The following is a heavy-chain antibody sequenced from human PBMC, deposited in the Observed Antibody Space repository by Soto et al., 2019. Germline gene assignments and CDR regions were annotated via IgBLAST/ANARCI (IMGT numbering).Heavy chain of an antibody. V-gene: IGHV3-15*01. CDR3: TTAPLTMVRGVIPQPFDP. Sequence: GGSLRLSCAASGFTFSNAWMSWVRQAPGKGLEWVGRIKSKTDGGTTDYAAPVKGRFTISREDSKNTLYLQMNSLKTEDTAVYYCTTAPLTMVRGVIPQPFDPWGQGTLVTVSS. CDR2: IKSKTDGGTT. J-gene: IGHJ5*02. D-gene: IGHD3-10*01. CDR1: GFTFSNAW.